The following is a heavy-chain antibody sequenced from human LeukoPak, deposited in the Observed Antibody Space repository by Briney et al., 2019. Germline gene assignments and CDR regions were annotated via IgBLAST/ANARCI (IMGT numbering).Heavy chain of an antibody. CDR1: GFTFSSYS. D-gene: IGHD5-18*01. V-gene: IGHV3-21*01. CDR3: ATPPDTAMVDY. J-gene: IGHJ4*02. Sequence: GGFLRLSCAASGFTFSSYSMNWVRQAPGKGREWVSSISSSSSYIYYADSVKGRFTISRDNAKNSLYLQMNSLRAEDTAVYYCATPPDTAMVDYWGQGTLVTVSS. CDR2: ISSSSSYI.